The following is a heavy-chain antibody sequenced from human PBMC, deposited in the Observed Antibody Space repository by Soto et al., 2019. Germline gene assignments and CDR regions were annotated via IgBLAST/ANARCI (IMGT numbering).Heavy chain of an antibody. CDR2: ISPGSRYP. V-gene: IGHV3-11*06. D-gene: IGHD2-15*01. Sequence: GGSLRLSCADSGFTFGDSYMSWIRQAPGKGLEWLSYISPGSRYPAYADPVKGRFTISRDNAKRSLYLQMMSLTAEDTAIYYCVRGGGGGLFDPWGQGTMVTVS. J-gene: IGHJ5*02. CDR3: VRGGGGGLFDP. CDR1: GFTFGDSY.